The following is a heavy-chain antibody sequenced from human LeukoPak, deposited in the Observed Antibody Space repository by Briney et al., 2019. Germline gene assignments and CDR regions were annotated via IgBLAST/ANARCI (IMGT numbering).Heavy chain of an antibody. V-gene: IGHV3-48*04. CDR1: GFTFGSYS. D-gene: IGHD3-9*01. J-gene: IGHJ4*02. Sequence: SGGSLRLSCAASGFTFGSYSMNWVRQAPGKGLEWVSYISRSSSPIYYADSVKGRFTISRDNAKNSLHLQMNSLRAEDTAVYYCARTQTNFDWLFVFDYWGQGTLVTVSS. CDR3: ARTQTNFDWLFVFDY. CDR2: ISRSSSPI.